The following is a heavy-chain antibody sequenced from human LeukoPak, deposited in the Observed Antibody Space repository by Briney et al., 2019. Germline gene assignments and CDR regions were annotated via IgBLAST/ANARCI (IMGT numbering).Heavy chain of an antibody. D-gene: IGHD3-22*01. V-gene: IGHV3-23*01. CDR3: AKRGYYDSSGYMDY. CDR1: GFTFSSYA. CDR2: ISGSGDNT. Sequence: GGSLRLSCAASGFTFSSYAMSWVRQAPGKGLEWVSVISGSGDNTYYADSVKGRFTISRDNSKNMLYLQMNSLRAEDTAVYYCAKRGYYDSSGYMDYWGQGTLVTVSS. J-gene: IGHJ4*02.